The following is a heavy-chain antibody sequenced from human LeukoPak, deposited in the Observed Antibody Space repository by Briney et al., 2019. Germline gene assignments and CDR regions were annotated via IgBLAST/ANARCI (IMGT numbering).Heavy chain of an antibody. CDR2: ISYDGSNK. Sequence: PGRSLRLSCAASGFTFSSYGMHWVRQAPGKGLEWVAVISYDGSNKYYADSVKGRFTISRDNSKNTLYLQMNSLRAEDTAVYYCAKPGEELPFDYWGQGTLVTVSS. CDR3: AKPGEELPFDY. V-gene: IGHV3-30*18. CDR1: GFTFSSYG. D-gene: IGHD1-26*01. J-gene: IGHJ4*02.